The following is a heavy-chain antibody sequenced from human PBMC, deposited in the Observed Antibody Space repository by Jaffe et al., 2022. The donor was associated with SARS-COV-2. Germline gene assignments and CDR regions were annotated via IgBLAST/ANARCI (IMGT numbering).Heavy chain of an antibody. CDR3: ARASSGWHFDY. CDR2: IYSGGST. D-gene: IGHD6-19*01. Sequence: EVQLVESGGGLVQPGGSLRLSCAASGFTVSSNYMSWVRQAPGKGLEWVSVIYSGGSTYYADSVKGRFTISRDNSKNTLYLQMNSLRAEDTAVYYCARASSGWHFDYWGQGTLVTVSS. J-gene: IGHJ4*02. V-gene: IGHV3-66*02. CDR1: GFTVSSNY.